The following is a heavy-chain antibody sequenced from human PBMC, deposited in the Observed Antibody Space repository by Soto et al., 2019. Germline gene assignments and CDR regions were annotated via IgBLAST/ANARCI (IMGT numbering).Heavy chain of an antibody. CDR1: GGSISSSSYY. Sequence: SETLSLTCTVSGGSISSSSYYWGWIRQPPGKGLEWIGYIYYSGSTNYNPSLKSRVTISVDTSKNQFSLKLSSVTAADTAVYYCARDSSSGWSGYAFDIWGQGTMVTVSS. J-gene: IGHJ3*02. CDR3: ARDSSSGWSGYAFDI. D-gene: IGHD6-19*01. V-gene: IGHV4-39*07. CDR2: IYYSGST.